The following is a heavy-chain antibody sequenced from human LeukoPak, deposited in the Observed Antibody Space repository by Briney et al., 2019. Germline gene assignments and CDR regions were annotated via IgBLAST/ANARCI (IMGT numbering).Heavy chain of an antibody. V-gene: IGHV4-4*07. J-gene: IGHJ3*02. CDR1: GGSIRSYY. CDR2: IYTSGST. Sequence: PSETLSLTCTVSGGSIRSYYWSWIRQPAGKGLEWIGRIYTSGSTNYNPSLKSRVTISVDTSKNQFSLKLSSVTAADTAVYYCARNIAARRNAFDIXXXGTMVTVSS. CDR3: ARNIAARRNAFDI. D-gene: IGHD6-6*01.